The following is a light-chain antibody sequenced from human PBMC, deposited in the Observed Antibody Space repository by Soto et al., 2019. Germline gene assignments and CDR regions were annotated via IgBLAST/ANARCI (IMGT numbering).Light chain of an antibody. CDR3: VLYMGSGTWV. V-gene: IGLV8-61*01. CDR2: STN. CDR1: SGSVSTSYY. J-gene: IGLJ3*02. Sequence: QAVVTQEPSFSVSPGGTVTLTCGLSSGSVSTSYYPSRYQQTPGQAPRTLIYSTNTRSSGVPDRFSGSILGNKAALTITGAQADDESDYYCVLYMGSGTWVFGGGTQLTVL.